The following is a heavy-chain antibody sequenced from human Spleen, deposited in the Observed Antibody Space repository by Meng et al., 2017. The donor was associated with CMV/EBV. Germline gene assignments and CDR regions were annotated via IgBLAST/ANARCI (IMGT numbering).Heavy chain of an antibody. V-gene: IGHV3-21*01. CDR1: GFTFRKYT. CDR3: ARDRCTLGFDY. J-gene: IGHJ4*02. Sequence: GESLKISCAASGFTFRKYTMNWVRRAPGKGLEWVSSISSSGGAIQYSDSVKGRFTISRDNAKNSVYLQMNSLRAEDTAVYYCARDRCTLGFDYWGQGTLVTVSS. CDR2: ISSSGGAI. D-gene: IGHD7-27*01.